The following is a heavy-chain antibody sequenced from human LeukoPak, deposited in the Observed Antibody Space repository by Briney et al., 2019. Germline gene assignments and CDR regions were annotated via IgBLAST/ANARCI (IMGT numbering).Heavy chain of an antibody. CDR2: VSGSGGST. CDR1: GFTFSSYA. Sequence: GGSLRLSCAASGFTFSSYAMNWVRQAPGKGLEWVSAVSGSGGSTYHADSVKGRFTIFRDNSKTTVYLQMNSLRAEDTAVYYCAKRAPYYFDYWGQGTLVTVSS. V-gene: IGHV3-23*01. CDR3: AKRAPYYFDY. J-gene: IGHJ4*02.